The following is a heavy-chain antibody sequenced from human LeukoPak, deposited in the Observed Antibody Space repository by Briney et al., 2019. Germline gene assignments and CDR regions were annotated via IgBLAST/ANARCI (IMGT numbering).Heavy chain of an antibody. CDR1: GYTFTGYY. D-gene: IGHD5-18*01. Sequence: ASVTVSCKASGYTFTGYYMHWVRQAPGQGLEWMGWINPNSGGTNYAQKFQGRVTMTRDTSISTAYMALSRLRSDDTAVYYCARDVGLDTDGMDVWGQGTTVTVSS. J-gene: IGHJ6*02. V-gene: IGHV1-2*02. CDR2: INPNSGGT. CDR3: ARDVGLDTDGMDV.